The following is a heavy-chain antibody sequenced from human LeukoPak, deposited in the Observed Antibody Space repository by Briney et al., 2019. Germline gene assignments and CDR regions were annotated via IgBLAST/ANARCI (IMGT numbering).Heavy chain of an antibody. J-gene: IGHJ5*02. Sequence: ASVKVSCKTSGYPFTTWEINWVRQAAGQGLEWMGWVHPNGGNTAYAQKFQGRVTMTRDTSISTAYMELSGLASDDTAVYFCARGPRNDPWGQGTLVTVSS. CDR1: GYPFTTWE. V-gene: IGHV1-8*01. CDR3: ARGPRNDP. CDR2: VHPNGGNT. D-gene: IGHD1-14*01.